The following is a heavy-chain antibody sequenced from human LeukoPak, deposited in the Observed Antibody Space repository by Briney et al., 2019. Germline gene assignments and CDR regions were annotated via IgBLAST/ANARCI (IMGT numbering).Heavy chain of an antibody. CDR1: GFTFSSYA. J-gene: IGHJ4*02. D-gene: IGHD6-6*01. Sequence: GGSLRLSCAASGFTFSSYAMTWVHQAPGKGLEWVSAMSGSGGSTYYAGSVKGRFTISRDNSKNTLYLQMNSLRAEDTAVYYCAKGTYSSSPRDYWGQGTLVTVSS. CDR2: MSGSGGST. CDR3: AKGTYSSSPRDY. V-gene: IGHV3-23*01.